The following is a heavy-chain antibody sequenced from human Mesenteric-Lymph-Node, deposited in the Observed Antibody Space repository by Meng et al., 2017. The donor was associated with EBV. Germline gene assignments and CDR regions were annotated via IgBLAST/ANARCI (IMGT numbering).Heavy chain of an antibody. J-gene: IGHJ4*02. CDR1: GGSLSSGGYS. Sequence: QPQRQKPRYSLGKPSQTPSLTCAAFGGSLSSGGYSWNWIRQTPGRGLEWIGYIYHTGTTYYNPSLKSRVTMSVDRSTNQFSLWLKSVTAADTAIYYCARAGAYYDVLTGFDYWGQGTLVTVSS. CDR2: IYHTGTT. V-gene: IGHV4-30-2*01. CDR3: ARAGAYYDVLTGFDY. D-gene: IGHD3-9*01.